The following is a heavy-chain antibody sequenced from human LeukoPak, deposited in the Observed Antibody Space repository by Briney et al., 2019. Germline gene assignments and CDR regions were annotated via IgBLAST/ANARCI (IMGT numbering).Heavy chain of an antibody. CDR3: ARPELPGWSVLFDF. D-gene: IGHD2-15*01. CDR1: GFTFNKYW. Sequence: PGGSLRLSCAASGFTFNKYWMSWVRQAPGKGLEWADNINKDGSETYYADSVKGRFTMSRDNAKNSLDLQMSSLRAEDTAVYYCARPELPGWSVLFDFWGQGTLVTVSS. V-gene: IGHV3-7*01. J-gene: IGHJ4*02. CDR2: INKDGSET.